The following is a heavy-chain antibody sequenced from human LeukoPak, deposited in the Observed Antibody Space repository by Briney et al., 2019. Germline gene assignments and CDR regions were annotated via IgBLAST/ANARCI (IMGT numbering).Heavy chain of an antibody. CDR1: GYSFTSYW. J-gene: IGHJ4*02. Sequence: GESLKISCTGSGYSFTSYWIGWVRQMPGKGLEWMGIIYPGDSDTRYSPSFQGQVTISADKSISTAYLQWSSLKASDTAMYYCARPSMYYDSDNYYYPFDYWGQGTLVTVSS. D-gene: IGHD3-22*01. V-gene: IGHV5-51*01. CDR2: IYPGDSDT. CDR3: ARPSMYYDSDNYYYPFDY.